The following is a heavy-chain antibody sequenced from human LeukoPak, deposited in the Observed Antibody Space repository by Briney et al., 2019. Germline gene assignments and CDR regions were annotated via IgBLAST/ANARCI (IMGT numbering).Heavy chain of an antibody. Sequence: GGSLRLSCAASGFTFSSYDIHWVRQATGKGLEWVSGIGTAGEIYYPGSVKGRFTISRENAKNSLYLQMNSLRAGDTAVYYCTRPYGDYGREYYFDYWGQGTLVTVSS. D-gene: IGHD4-17*01. V-gene: IGHV3-13*01. CDR2: IGTAGEI. CDR1: GFTFSSYD. CDR3: TRPYGDYGREYYFDY. J-gene: IGHJ4*02.